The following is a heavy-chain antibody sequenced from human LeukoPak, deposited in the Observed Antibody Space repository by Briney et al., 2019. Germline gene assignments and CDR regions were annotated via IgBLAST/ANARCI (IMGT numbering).Heavy chain of an antibody. CDR2: IYYSGST. CDR3: ASKPARYSYDGMDV. Sequence: SETLSLTCTVSGGSISSSSYYWGWIRQPPGKGLEWIGSIYYSGSTYYNPSLKSRVTISVDTSKNQFSLKLSSVTAADTAVYYCASKPARYSYDGMDVWGQGTTVTVSS. J-gene: IGHJ6*02. CDR1: GGSISSSSYY. D-gene: IGHD5-18*01. V-gene: IGHV4-39*07.